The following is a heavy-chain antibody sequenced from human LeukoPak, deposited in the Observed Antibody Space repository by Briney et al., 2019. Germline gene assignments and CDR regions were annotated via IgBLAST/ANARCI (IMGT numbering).Heavy chain of an antibody. J-gene: IGHJ5*02. D-gene: IGHD6-13*01. CDR3: ARGRQQQLGWFDP. Sequence: GGSLRLSXAASGFTVRSNYMSWVRQAPGKGLEWVSFIYSGGSIYYADSVKGRFTISRDNSKNMLYLQMDSLRAEDTAVYYCARGRQQQLGWFDPWGQGTLVTVSS. CDR1: GFTVRSNY. CDR2: IYSGGSI. V-gene: IGHV3-53*01.